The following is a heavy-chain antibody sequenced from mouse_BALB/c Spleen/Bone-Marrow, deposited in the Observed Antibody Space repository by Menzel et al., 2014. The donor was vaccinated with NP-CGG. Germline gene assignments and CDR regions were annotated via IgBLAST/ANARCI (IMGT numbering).Heavy chain of an antibody. V-gene: IGHV1-14*01. D-gene: IGHD1-1*01. CDR2: MNPFNDGT. CDR1: RYTFTSYV. Sequence: EVQGVESGPELVKPGASVKMSCKASRYTFTSYVFHWVKQKPGQGLEWIGFMNPFNDGTKYNEKFKGKATLTSDKSSSTAYMELSSLTSEDSAVYYCAREVVATDFFDYWGQGTTLTVSS. CDR3: AREVVATDFFDY. J-gene: IGHJ2*01.